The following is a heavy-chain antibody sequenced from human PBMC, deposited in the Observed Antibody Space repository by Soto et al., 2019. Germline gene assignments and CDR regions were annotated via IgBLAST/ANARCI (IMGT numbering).Heavy chain of an antibody. Sequence: PGESLKISCKGSGYSFTNYWIGWVRQMPGKGLEWMGIIYPGDSHAIYNPSFQGQVTMSADKSFRTAYLQWSSLKASDTSMYYCARPYSGGPNDPFDVWGQGTMVTVSS. CDR3: ARPYSGGPNDPFDV. V-gene: IGHV5-51*01. CDR1: GYSFTNYW. J-gene: IGHJ3*01. CDR2: IYPGDSHA. D-gene: IGHD1-26*01.